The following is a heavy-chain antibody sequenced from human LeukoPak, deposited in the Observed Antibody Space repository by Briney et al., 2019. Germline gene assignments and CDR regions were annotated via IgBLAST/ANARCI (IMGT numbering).Heavy chain of an antibody. D-gene: IGHD6-19*01. J-gene: IGHJ4*02. CDR3: AKDQVAVAAAIDY. Sequence: GGSLRLSCAASGFTFSSYGMSWVRQAPGKGLEWVSAISGSGGSTYYADSVKGRFTISRDNSKNTLYLQMNGRRAEDTAVYYCAKDQVAVAAAIDYWGQGTLVTVSS. CDR2: ISGSGGST. CDR1: GFTFSSYG. V-gene: IGHV3-23*01.